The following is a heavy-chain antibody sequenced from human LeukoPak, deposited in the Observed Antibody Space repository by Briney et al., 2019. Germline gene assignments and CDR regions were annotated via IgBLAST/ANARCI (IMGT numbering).Heavy chain of an antibody. V-gene: IGHV1-2*02. J-gene: IGHJ6*02. CDR3: ARDRTVHGMDV. Sequence: ASVKVSCKASGYTFIGYYMQWVRQAPGQGPEWMGWINPDSGVTNYAQKFQGRVTMTRDTSISTAYMELSRLRSDDTAVYYCARDRTVHGMDVWGQGTTVTVSS. CDR1: GYTFIGYY. D-gene: IGHD2-2*01. CDR2: INPDSGVT.